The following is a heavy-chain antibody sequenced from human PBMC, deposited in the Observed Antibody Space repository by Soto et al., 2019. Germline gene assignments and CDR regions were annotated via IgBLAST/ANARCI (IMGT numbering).Heavy chain of an antibody. D-gene: IGHD5-12*01. CDR2: ISYDGRYK. CDR1: GFTFSSYG. J-gene: IGHJ4*02. Sequence: QVHLVESGGGVVQPGRSLRLSCAASGFTFSSYGMHWVRQAPGEAMEWVAVISYDGRYKYYADSMKGRVTISRDNSKNTLYVQMNSLRAEDTAVYSCAKEGSVVATTIAFDYWGQGTLVNVSA. V-gene: IGHV3-30*18. CDR3: AKEGSVVATTIAFDY.